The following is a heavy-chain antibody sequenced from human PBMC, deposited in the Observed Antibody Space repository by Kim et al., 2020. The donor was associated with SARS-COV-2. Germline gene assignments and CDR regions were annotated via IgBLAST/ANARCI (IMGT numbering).Heavy chain of an antibody. J-gene: IGHJ4*02. D-gene: IGHD6-6*01. V-gene: IGHV3-7*01. Sequence: VDSVERRITISRDNAKSSVYLQMNSLGVEDTAVYYCGRDRPRAEGWHVNYWGQGTLVTVSP. CDR3: GRDRPRAEGWHVNY.